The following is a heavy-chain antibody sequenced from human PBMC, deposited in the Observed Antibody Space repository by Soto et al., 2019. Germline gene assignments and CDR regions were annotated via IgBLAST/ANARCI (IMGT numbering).Heavy chain of an antibody. Sequence: SETLSLTCTVSGGSISSGGYYWSWIRQHPGKGLEXIGYXXXSXSXXXNXXXXSRVTISVDTSKNQFSLKLSSVTAADPAVYYCAREGLEPVNWFDPWGQGTLVTVSS. J-gene: IGHJ5*02. CDR1: GGSISSGGYY. D-gene: IGHD1-1*01. V-gene: IGHV4-31*03. CDR2: XXXSXSX. CDR3: AREGLEPVNWFDP.